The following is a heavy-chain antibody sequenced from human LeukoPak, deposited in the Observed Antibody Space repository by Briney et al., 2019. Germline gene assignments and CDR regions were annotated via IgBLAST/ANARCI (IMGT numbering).Heavy chain of an antibody. CDR1: GGSISSYY. Sequence: PSETLSLTCTVSGGSISSYYRSWIRQPAGKGLEWIGRIYTSGSTNYNPSLKSRVTMSVDTSKNQCSLKLSSVTAADTVVYYCARGLLMSWSPFDYWGQGTLVTVSS. CDR2: IYTSGST. V-gene: IGHV4-4*07. J-gene: IGHJ4*02. CDR3: ARGLLMSWSPFDY. D-gene: IGHD6-13*01.